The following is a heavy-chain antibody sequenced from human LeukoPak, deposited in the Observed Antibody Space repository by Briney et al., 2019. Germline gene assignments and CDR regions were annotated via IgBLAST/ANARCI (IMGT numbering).Heavy chain of an antibody. D-gene: IGHD6-13*01. Sequence: ASVKVSCKASGYTFTGYCMHWVRQAPEQGLEWMGWINPNSGGTNYAQKFQGRVTMTRDTSISTAYMELSRLRSDDTAVYYCARDSGYSSSWYRYNWFDPWGQGTLVTVSS. CDR2: INPNSGGT. CDR1: GYTFTGYC. V-gene: IGHV1-2*02. J-gene: IGHJ5*02. CDR3: ARDSGYSSSWYRYNWFDP.